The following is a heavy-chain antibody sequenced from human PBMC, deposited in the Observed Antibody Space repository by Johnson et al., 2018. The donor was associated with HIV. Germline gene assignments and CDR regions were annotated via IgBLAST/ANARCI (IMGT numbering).Heavy chain of an antibody. J-gene: IGHJ3*02. D-gene: IGHD3-10*01. Sequence: VQLVESGGGLVQPGGSLRLSCAASGFIFRNYWMYWVRQAPGKGLVWVSRMNGDGRSTTYADSVKGRFTISRDNAKNSLYLQMNSLRAEDTAVYYCARHRAAVPWFREGDTFDIWGQGTLVTVSS. V-gene: IGHV3-74*02. CDR2: MNGDGRST. CDR1: GFIFRNYW. CDR3: ARHRAAVPWFREGDTFDI.